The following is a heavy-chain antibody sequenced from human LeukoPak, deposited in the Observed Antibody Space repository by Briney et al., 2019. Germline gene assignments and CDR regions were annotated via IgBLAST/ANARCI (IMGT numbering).Heavy chain of an antibody. V-gene: IGHV1-2*02. CDR2: INPNSGGT. D-gene: IGHD3-10*01. CDR3: AVSYYGSGSYESY. CDR1: GYTFTGYY. J-gene: IGHJ4*02. Sequence: ASVKVSCKDSGYTFTGYYMYWVRQAPGQGREWMGWINPNSGGTNYAQKFQGRVTMTRDTSISTAYMELSRLRPDHTAVYYCAVSYYGSGSYESYWGQRTLVTVSS.